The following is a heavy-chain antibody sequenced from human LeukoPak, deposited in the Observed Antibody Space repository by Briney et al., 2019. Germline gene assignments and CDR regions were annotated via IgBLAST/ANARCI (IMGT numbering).Heavy chain of an antibody. V-gene: IGHV4-34*01. D-gene: IGHD2-2*01. J-gene: IGHJ5*02. Sequence: SETLSLTCAVYGGSFSGYYWSWIRQPPGKGLEWIGEINHRGSTNYNPSLKSRVTVSLDTSKNQFSLKLSSVTAADTAVYYCARHRLVVVPAARRWWFDPWGQGTLVTVSS. CDR2: INHRGST. CDR3: ARHRLVVVPAARRWWFDP. CDR1: GGSFSGYY.